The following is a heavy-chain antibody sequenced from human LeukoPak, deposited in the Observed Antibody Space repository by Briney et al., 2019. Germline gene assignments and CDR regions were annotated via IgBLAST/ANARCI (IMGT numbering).Heavy chain of an antibody. J-gene: IGHJ4*02. Sequence: SETLSLTCTVSGSSISSYYWSWIRQPPGKGLEWIGSIYQSGTTYYNLSLKSRVTISVDTSKNQFSLKLSSVTAADTAVYYCARLAWGRLDYWGQGTLVTVSS. CDR3: ARLAWGRLDY. D-gene: IGHD7-27*01. CDR1: GSSISSYY. V-gene: IGHV4-59*08. CDR2: IYQSGTT.